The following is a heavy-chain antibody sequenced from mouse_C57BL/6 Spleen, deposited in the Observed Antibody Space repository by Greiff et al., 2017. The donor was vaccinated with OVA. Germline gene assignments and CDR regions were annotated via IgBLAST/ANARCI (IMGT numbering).Heavy chain of an antibody. Sequence: VQLQQSGPELVKPGASVKISCKASGYSFTGYYMNWVKQSPEKSLEWIGEINPSTGGTTYNQKFKAKATLTVDKSSSTAYMQLKGLTSEDSAVYYCARSGGYDYDWFAYWGQGTLVTVSA. CDR3: ARSGGYDYDWFAY. D-gene: IGHD2-4*01. V-gene: IGHV1-42*01. J-gene: IGHJ3*01. CDR2: INPSTGGT. CDR1: GYSFTGYY.